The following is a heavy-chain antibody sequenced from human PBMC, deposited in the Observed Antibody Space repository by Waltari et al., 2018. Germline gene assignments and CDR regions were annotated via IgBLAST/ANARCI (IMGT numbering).Heavy chain of an antibody. CDR1: GYSFTSYA. CDR2: INTHTANP. CDR3: ARDSGNGYYKLD. D-gene: IGHD5-12*01. V-gene: IGHV7-4-1*02. Sequence: QVQLVQSGSELRKPGASVTVSCKASGYSFTSYAIHWVRQAPGQGLEWMGWINTHTANPGYGQGFIGRLVFSLDTSVNTAYLQINSLKTEDTAVYYCARDSGNGYYKLDWGQGTLVTVSS. J-gene: IGHJ4*02.